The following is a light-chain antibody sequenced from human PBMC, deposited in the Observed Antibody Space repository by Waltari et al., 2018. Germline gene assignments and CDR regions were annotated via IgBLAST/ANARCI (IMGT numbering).Light chain of an antibody. Sequence: QSALTQPASVSGSPGQSITISCTGTSSDVGGYNLVSCYQQHPDNAPKRVIYGVTKRPSGVSVRFSGSKSGNTASLTISGLQAEDEADYYCYSYAGSANGVFGGGTTLTVL. CDR1: SSDVGGYNL. CDR3: YSYAGSANGV. J-gene: IGLJ3*02. V-gene: IGLV2-23*02. CDR2: GVT.